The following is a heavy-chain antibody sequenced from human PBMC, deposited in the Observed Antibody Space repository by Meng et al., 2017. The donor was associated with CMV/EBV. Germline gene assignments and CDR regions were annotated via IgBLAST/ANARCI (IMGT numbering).Heavy chain of an antibody. J-gene: IGHJ4*02. D-gene: IGHD1-14*01. Sequence: VDLHDSGLGHGKPSQTLSLTCTDSGGSISSGDYYLSLIRQTPGKGLEWIGYIYYSGSTYYNPSLKSRVTISVDTSKNQFSLKLSSVTAADTAVYYWARVTSRVAGAFDYWGQGTLVTVSS. CDR3: ARVTSRVAGAFDY. V-gene: IGHV4-30-4*08. CDR2: IYYSGST. CDR1: GGSISSGDYY.